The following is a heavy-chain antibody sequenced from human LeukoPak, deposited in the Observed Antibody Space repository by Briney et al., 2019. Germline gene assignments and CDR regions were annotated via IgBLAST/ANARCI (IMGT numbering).Heavy chain of an antibody. V-gene: IGHV4-59*08. J-gene: IGHJ4*02. CDR3: ARKSVARGAFDY. CDR1: GGSISSYY. D-gene: IGHD6-19*01. Sequence: SETLSLTCTVSGGSISSYYWSWVRQPPGKGLEWIGYIYYSGSTNYNPSLKSRVTISVDTSKNQFSLELSSVTAADTAVYYCARKSVARGAFDYWGQGTLVTVSS. CDR2: IYYSGST.